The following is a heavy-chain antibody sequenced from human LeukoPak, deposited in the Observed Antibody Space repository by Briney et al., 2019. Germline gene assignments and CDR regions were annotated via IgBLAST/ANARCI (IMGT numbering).Heavy chain of an antibody. V-gene: IGHV3-9*01. CDR3: AKGQEQWLVLYFDY. CDR1: GFTFDDYA. D-gene: IGHD6-19*01. CDR2: ISWNSGSI. Sequence: GGSLRLSCAASGFTFDDYAMHWVRQAPGKGLEWVSGISWNSGSIGYADSVKGRFTISRDNAKNSLYLQMNSLRAEDTAVYYCAKGQEQWLVLYFDYWGQGTLVTVSS. J-gene: IGHJ4*02.